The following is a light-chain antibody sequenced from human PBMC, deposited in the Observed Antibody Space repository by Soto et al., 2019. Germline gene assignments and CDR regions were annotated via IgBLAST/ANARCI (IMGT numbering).Light chain of an antibody. V-gene: IGKV3D-15*01. J-gene: IGKJ1*01. CDR3: QRYNTYAGA. CDR2: GAS. CDR1: QSVSSN. Sequence: EIVLTQSPFTLSVSPGERATLSCRASQSVSSNLAWYQQKPGQAPRLLIYGASTRATGIPARFSGGGSGTEFTLTISSLQPDDFATYYCQRYNTYAGAFAQGTNVDI.